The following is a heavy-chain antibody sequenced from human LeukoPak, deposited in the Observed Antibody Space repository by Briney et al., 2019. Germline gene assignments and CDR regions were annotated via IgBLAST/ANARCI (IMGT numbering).Heavy chain of an antibody. CDR3: TRDGIAAATDMDV. V-gene: IGHV3-21*01. D-gene: IGHD6-13*01. J-gene: IGHJ6*03. CDR1: VSTFSRYI. CDR2: ISDSSSTN. Sequence: VGSLRLSRAASVSTFSRYIMNSVRPAPWKGLEGVSSISDSSSTNYYADSVKDRFPNTRDNTKNKLYMQMNSLRAEDTAVYYCTRDGIAAATDMDVWGKGTTVTVSS.